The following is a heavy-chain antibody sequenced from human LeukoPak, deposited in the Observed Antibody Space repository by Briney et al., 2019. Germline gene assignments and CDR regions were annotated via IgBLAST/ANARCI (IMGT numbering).Heavy chain of an antibody. D-gene: IGHD2-2*01. CDR1: GGSISSYY. Sequence: PSETLSLTCTVSGGSISSYYWSWIRQPAGKGLEWIGRIYTSGSTNYNPSLKSRVTMSVDTSKNQFSLKLSSVTAADTAVYYCARHRGVRRYCSSTSCKGDAFDIWGQGTMVTVSS. CDR3: ARHRGVRRYCSSTSCKGDAFDI. V-gene: IGHV4-4*07. CDR2: IYTSGST. J-gene: IGHJ3*02.